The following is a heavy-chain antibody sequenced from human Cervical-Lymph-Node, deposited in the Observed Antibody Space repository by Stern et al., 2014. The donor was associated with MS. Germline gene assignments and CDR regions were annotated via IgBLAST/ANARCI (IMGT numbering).Heavy chain of an antibody. CDR1: GDTFRNYA. V-gene: IGHV1-69*06. CDR3: ARPWGIVATTGTHYYYYGMDV. J-gene: IGHJ6*02. D-gene: IGHD5-12*01. Sequence: VQLVQSGAEVKKPGSSVKVSCKTSGDTFRNYAISWVRQAPGHGIEWMGGIIAFFGQTNYAQEFQGRVTLTADTSTTTAYMELSSLRYGDTAVYFCARPWGIVATTGTHYYYYGMDVWGQGTTVTVAS. CDR2: IIAFFGQT.